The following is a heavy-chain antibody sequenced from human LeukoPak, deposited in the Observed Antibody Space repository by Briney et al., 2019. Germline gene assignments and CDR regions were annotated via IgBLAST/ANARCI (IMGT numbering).Heavy chain of an antibody. CDR1: GGSISSSNW. Sequence: SETLSLTCAVSGGSISSSNWWSWVRQPPGKGLEWIGEIYHSGSTNYNPSLKSRVTISVDTSKNQFSLKLSSVTAADTAVYYCARITYYDILTGSLNGNYFDYWGQGTLVTVSS. V-gene: IGHV4-4*02. CDR2: IYHSGST. D-gene: IGHD3-9*01. CDR3: ARITYYDILTGSLNGNYFDY. J-gene: IGHJ4*02.